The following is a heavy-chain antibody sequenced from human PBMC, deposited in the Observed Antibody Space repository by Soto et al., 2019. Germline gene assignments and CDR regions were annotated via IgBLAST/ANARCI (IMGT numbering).Heavy chain of an antibody. CDR3: ATLGTPATGLFDFDY. D-gene: IGHD2-15*01. CDR1: GGSISSGNYY. J-gene: IGHJ4*02. V-gene: IGHV4-30-4*01. Sequence: QVQLQESGPGLVKPSQTLSLPCTVSGGSISSGNYYWSWIRQPPGKGLEWIGVISYSGSTYYCSSLQSLVTIAVDTSKNQFARILSFVTAADTAVYYCATLGTPATGLFDFDYCCQGTLVTVSS. CDR2: ISYSGST.